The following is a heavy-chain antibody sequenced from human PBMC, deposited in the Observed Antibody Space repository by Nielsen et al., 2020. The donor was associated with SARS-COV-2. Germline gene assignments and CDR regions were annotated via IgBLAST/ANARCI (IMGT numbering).Heavy chain of an antibody. CDR3: ARPLGVNSFKDAFDI. CDR2: INPSGGST. CDR1: GYTFTSYY. V-gene: IGHV1-46*01. J-gene: IGHJ3*02. Sequence: ASVKVSCKASGYTFTSYYMHWVRQAPGQGLEWMGIINPSGGSTSYAQKFQGRVTMTRDTSTSTVYMELSSLRSEDTAVYYCARPLGVNSFKDAFDIWGQGTMVTVSS.